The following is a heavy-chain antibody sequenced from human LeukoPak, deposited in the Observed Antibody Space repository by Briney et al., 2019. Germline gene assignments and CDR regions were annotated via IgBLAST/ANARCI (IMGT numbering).Heavy chain of an antibody. CDR2: INHSGST. D-gene: IGHD1-7*01. CDR3: ARHGARANYYYYYYGTDV. J-gene: IGHJ6*02. CDR1: GGSFSGYY. Sequence: SETLSLTCAVYGGSFSGYYWSWIRQPPAKGLEWIGEINHSGSTNYNPSLKSRVTISVDTSKNQFSLKLSSVTAADTAVYYCARHGARANYYYYYYGTDVWGQGTTVTVSS. V-gene: IGHV4-34*01.